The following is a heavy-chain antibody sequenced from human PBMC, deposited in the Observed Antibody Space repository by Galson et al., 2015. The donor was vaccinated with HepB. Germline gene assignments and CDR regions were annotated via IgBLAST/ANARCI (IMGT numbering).Heavy chain of an antibody. D-gene: IGHD1-26*01. CDR2: INWNSGTI. Sequence: SLRLSCAASGFTFDDYAMHWVRQAPGKGLEWVSGINWNSGTIGYVDSVKGRFTISRDNAKNSLYLQMNSLRPEDTALYYCAKDTISGSFNHWGQGTLVTVSS. CDR1: GFTFDDYA. CDR3: AKDTISGSFNH. V-gene: IGHV3-9*01. J-gene: IGHJ5*02.